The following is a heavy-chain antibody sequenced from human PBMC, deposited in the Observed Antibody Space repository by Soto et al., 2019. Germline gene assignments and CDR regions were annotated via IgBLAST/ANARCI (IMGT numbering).Heavy chain of an antibody. CDR1: GGSISSGGYY. CDR2: IYYSGST. Sequence: ASETLSLTCTVSGGSISSGGYYWSWIRQHPGKGLEWIGYIYYSGSTYYNPSLKSRVTISVDTSKNQFSLKLSSVTAADTAVYYCARDRPRDSSSWLNYYYGMDVWGQGTTVTVSS. V-gene: IGHV4-31*03. CDR3: ARDRPRDSSSWLNYYYGMDV. J-gene: IGHJ6*02. D-gene: IGHD6-6*01.